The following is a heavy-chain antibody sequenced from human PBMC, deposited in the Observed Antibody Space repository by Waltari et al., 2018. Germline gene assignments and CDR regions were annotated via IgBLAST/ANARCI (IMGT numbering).Heavy chain of an antibody. J-gene: IGHJ3*02. CDR3: ARDMSTMIVVGDAFDI. CDR1: GGTFSSYA. CDR2: IIPIFGTA. Sequence: QVQLVQSGAEVKKPGSSVKVSCKASGGTFSSYAISWVRQAPGQGLEWMGGIIPIFGTANYAQRFQGRVTITADESTSTAYMELSSLRSEDTAVYYCARDMSTMIVVGDAFDIWGQGTMVTVSS. D-gene: IGHD3-22*01. V-gene: IGHV1-69*13.